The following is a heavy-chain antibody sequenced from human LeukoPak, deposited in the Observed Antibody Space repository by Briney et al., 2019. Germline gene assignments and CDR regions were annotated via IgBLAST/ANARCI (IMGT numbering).Heavy chain of an antibody. D-gene: IGHD3-9*01. CDR3: AKGGPYYDILTGYPDIGSFDY. CDR2: ISGSGGST. V-gene: IGHV3-23*01. CDR1: GFTFSAYA. J-gene: IGHJ4*02. Sequence: GGSLSLSCAASGFTFSAYAMSWVRQAPGQGLEWVSAISGSGGSTYYADSVKGRFTISRDNSKNTLYLQMNSLGAEDTAVYYCAKGGPYYDILTGYPDIGSFDYWGQGTLVTVSS.